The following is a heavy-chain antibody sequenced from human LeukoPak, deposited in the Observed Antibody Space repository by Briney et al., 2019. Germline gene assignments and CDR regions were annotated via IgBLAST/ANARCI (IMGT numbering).Heavy chain of an antibody. CDR2: VSYSGST. CDR3: ATSWSDGNFDY. V-gene: IGHV4-39*07. D-gene: IGHD2-2*01. CDR1: GGSISSTNYY. Sequence: SETLSLTCTVSGGSISSTNYYWGWIRQPPGKGLEWIGSVSYSGSTYYNPSLKSRVTISVDTSKNQFSLKLSSVTAADTAVYYCATSWSDGNFDYWGQGTLVTVSS. J-gene: IGHJ4*02.